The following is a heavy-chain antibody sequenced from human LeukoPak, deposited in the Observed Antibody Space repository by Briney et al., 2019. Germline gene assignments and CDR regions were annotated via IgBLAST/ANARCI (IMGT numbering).Heavy chain of an antibody. CDR2: IYSSGST. CDR1: GAPISSGSNY. D-gene: IGHD5-18*01. J-gene: IGHJ4*02. V-gene: IGHV4-39*07. Sequence: SETLSLTCSVSGAPISSGSNYWGWIRQPPGKTLEWIGSIYSSGSTYYNPSLKSRVTISLDTSKNQFSLKVGSMTAADTAVYYCARAGGYGLIDYWGQGTMVTVSS. CDR3: ARAGGYGLIDY.